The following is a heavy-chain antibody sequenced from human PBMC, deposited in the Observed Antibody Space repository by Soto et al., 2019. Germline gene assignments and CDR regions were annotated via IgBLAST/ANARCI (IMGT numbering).Heavy chain of an antibody. CDR2: IYHSGST. V-gene: IGHV4-30-2*01. D-gene: IGHD3-9*01. CDR1: GGSISSGGYY. CDR3: ARANFFRLVMGGWFDP. J-gene: IGHJ5*02. Sequence: SETLSLTCAVSGGSISSGGYYWSWIRQPPGKGLEWIGYIYHSGSTYYNPSLKSRVTISVDRSKNQFSLKLSSVTAADTAVYYCARANFFRLVMGGWFDPWGQGTLVTVSS.